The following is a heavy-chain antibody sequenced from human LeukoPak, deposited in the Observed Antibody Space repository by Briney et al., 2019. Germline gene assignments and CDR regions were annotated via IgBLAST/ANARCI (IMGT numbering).Heavy chain of an antibody. CDR3: ARHPRDYGGDDAFDI. Sequence: PSETLSLTCTVSGTSITRTYWSWIRQPPGRGLESVGYVYDTGDTNYNPSLKSRVTMSLDTSKNQFSLTLSSVTAADTAVYYCARHPRDYGGDDAFDIWGQGTMVTVSS. CDR2: VYDTGDT. CDR1: GTSITRTY. V-gene: IGHV4-59*08. D-gene: IGHD4-17*01. J-gene: IGHJ3*02.